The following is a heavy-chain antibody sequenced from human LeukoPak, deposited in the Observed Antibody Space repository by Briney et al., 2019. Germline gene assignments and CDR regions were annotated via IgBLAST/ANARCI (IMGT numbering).Heavy chain of an antibody. CDR3: ARGGYCSSTSCYRYWFDP. J-gene: IGHJ5*02. D-gene: IGHD2-2*01. CDR2: INHSGST. CDR1: GGSFSGYY. V-gene: IGHV4-34*01. Sequence: SETLSLTCAVSGGSFSGYYWSWIRQPPGKGLEWIGEINHSGSTNYNPSLKSRVTISVDTSKNQFSLKLSSVTAADTAVYYCARGGYCSSTSCYRYWFDPWGQGTLVTVSS.